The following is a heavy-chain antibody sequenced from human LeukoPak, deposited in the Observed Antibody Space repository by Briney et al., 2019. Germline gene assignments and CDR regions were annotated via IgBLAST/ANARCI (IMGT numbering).Heavy chain of an antibody. V-gene: IGHV3-9*01. CDR1: GFTFDDYA. D-gene: IGHD1-26*01. J-gene: IGHJ4*02. CDR3: AKAGLVGGLITEFDY. CDR2: ISWNSGSV. Sequence: PGGSLRLSCAASGFTFDDYAMHWVRQAPGKGLEWVSGISWNSGSVGYADSVKGRFTISRDNAKNSLYLQMNSLRAEDTALYYCAKAGLVGGLITEFDYWGQGTLVTVSS.